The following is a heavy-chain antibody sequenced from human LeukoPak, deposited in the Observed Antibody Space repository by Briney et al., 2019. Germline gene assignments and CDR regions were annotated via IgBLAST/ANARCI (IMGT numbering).Heavy chain of an antibody. Sequence: GGSLRLSCAASGFMFSKYDMHWVRQVTGKGLEWVSGIDRDGVTYYSGSVRGRFTSSRENAKNSLDLQMNTLRAGDTGVYYCARENLEYGDYAIDYWGQGILVIVSS. D-gene: IGHD4-17*01. CDR3: ARENLEYGDYAIDY. J-gene: IGHJ4*02. V-gene: IGHV3-13*01. CDR2: IDRDGVT. CDR1: GFMFSKYD.